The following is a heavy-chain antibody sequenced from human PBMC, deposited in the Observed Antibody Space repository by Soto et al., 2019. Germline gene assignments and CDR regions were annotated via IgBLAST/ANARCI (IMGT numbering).Heavy chain of an antibody. D-gene: IGHD3-10*01. CDR1: GFTFSSYA. Sequence: GGSLRLSCIASGFTFSSYAMTWVRQAPGKGLEWVSDISGSGGITYYADSVKGRFTISRDNSKNTLNLQMNSLRADDTAVYCCARARRGAPYYYTMDLWGQGTTVTVSS. V-gene: IGHV3-23*01. J-gene: IGHJ6*02. CDR2: ISGSGGIT. CDR3: ARARRGAPYYYTMDL.